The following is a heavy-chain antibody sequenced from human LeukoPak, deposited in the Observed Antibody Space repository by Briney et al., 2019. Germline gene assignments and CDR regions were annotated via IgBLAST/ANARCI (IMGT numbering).Heavy chain of an antibody. CDR1: GITFSSYW. CDR2: INSDGSST. CDR3: ARVRPGYSYGRYYYYYGMDV. J-gene: IGHJ6*02. D-gene: IGHD5-18*01. Sequence: PGGSLRLSCAASGITFSSYWMHWVRQAPGKGLVWVSRINSDGSSTNYADSVKGRFTISRDNAKNTLYLQMNSLRAEDTAVYCCARVRPGYSYGRYYYYYGMDVWGQGTTVTVSS. V-gene: IGHV3-74*01.